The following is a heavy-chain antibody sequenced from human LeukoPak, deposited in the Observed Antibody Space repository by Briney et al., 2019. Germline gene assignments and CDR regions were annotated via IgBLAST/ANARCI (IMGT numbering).Heavy chain of an antibody. D-gene: IGHD3-9*01. Sequence: PSETLSPTCTVSGGSISSYYWSWIRQPPGKGLEWIGYIYYSGSTNYNPSLKSRVTISVDTSKNQFSLKLSSVTAADTAVYYCAVSTYYDILTGYGYYYGMDVWGQGTTVTVSS. CDR1: GGSISSYY. J-gene: IGHJ6*02. CDR3: AVSTYYDILTGYGYYYGMDV. V-gene: IGHV4-59*01. CDR2: IYYSGST.